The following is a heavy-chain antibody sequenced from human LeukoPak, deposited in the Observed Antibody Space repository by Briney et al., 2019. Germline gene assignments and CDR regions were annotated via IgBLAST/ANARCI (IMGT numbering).Heavy chain of an antibody. CDR2: IYYSGST. J-gene: IGHJ4*02. CDR1: GGSISSGDYY. D-gene: IGHD3-10*01. CDR3: ASSDYYGSGSYYSQPFDY. Sequence: PSETLSLTCTVSGGSISSGDYYWSWIRQPPGKGLEWIGYIYYSGSTYYNPSLKSRVTISVDTSKNQFSLKLSSVTAADTAVYYCASSDYYGSGSYYSQPFDYWGQGTLVTVSS. V-gene: IGHV4-30-4*01.